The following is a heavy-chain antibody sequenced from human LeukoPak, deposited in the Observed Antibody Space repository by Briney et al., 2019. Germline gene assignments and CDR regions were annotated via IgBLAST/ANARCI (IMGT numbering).Heavy chain of an antibody. Sequence: SETLSLTCAVYGGSFSGYYWSWIRQPPGKDLEWIGYIYYSGSTYYNPSLKSRVTISVDTSKNQFSLKLSSVTAADTAVYYCAREAVATIGIDYWGQGTLVTVSS. CDR3: AREAVATIGIDY. CDR1: GGSFSGYY. J-gene: IGHJ4*02. D-gene: IGHD5-12*01. V-gene: IGHV4-34*11. CDR2: IYYSGST.